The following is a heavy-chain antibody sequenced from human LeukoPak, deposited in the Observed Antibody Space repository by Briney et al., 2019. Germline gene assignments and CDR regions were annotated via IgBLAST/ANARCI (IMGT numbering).Heavy chain of an antibody. V-gene: IGHV4-34*01. CDR3: ARAAVARSYFDY. J-gene: IGHJ4*02. Sequence: SETLSLTCAVYGGSFSGYCWSWIRQPPGKGLEWIGEINHSGSTNYNPSLKSRVTISVDTSKNQFSLKLSSVTAADTAVYYCARAAVARSYFDYWGQGTLVTVSS. CDR1: GGSFSGYC. D-gene: IGHD6-19*01. CDR2: INHSGST.